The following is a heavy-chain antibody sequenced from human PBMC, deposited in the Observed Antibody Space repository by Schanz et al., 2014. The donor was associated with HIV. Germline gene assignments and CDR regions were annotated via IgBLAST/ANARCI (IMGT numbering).Heavy chain of an antibody. CDR3: ARVGRAAAGFIYYYGMDV. V-gene: IGHV4-4*07. Sequence: QVQLQESGPGLVKPSETLSLTCTVSGGSISDYYWNWIRQPAGKGLEWIGRLHTSGSTNFNPSLKSRVTISVDTSKNQFSLKLSSVTAADTAVYYCARVGRAAAGFIYYYGMDVWGQGTTVTVSS. CDR2: LHTSGST. D-gene: IGHD6-13*01. CDR1: GGSISDYY. J-gene: IGHJ6*02.